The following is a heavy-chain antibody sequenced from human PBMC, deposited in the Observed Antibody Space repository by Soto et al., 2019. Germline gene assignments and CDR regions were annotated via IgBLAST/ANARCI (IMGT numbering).Heavy chain of an antibody. Sequence: VRVSWTTDGYDFPVYYMHWVQQAPGQGLEWMGIINPSGGSTSYAQKFQGRVTMSLDTSKNQFPLKLRSVPPADTAVYFGARVNSGRNWFDPWAQGTLVTVSS. CDR3: ARVNSGRNWFDP. D-gene: IGHD6-19*01. CDR1: GYDFPVYY. J-gene: IGHJ5*02. V-gene: IGHV1-46*01. CDR2: INPSGGST.